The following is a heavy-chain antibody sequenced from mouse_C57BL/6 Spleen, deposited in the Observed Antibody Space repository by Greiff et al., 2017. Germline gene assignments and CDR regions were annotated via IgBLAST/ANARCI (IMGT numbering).Heavy chain of an antibody. CDR3: AREDGSRTGFAY. Sequence: EVKLVEPGGGLVKPGGSLKLSCAASGFTFSSYAMSWVRQTPEKRLEWVATISDGGSYTYYPDNVKGRFTISRDNAKNNLYLQMSHLKSEDTAMYYCAREDGSRTGFAYWGQGTLLTVSA. CDR2: ISDGGSYT. J-gene: IGHJ3*01. CDR1: GFTFSSYA. D-gene: IGHD1-1*01. V-gene: IGHV5-4*01.